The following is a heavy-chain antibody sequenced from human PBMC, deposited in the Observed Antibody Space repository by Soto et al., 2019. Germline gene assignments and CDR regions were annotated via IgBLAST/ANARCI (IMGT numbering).Heavy chain of an antibody. CDR2: VIPVLGVT. V-gene: IGHV1-69*02. Sequence: QVQLVQSGAEMKKPGSSVKVSCRSGEDTFSSYADSSVRQAPGQGLEWMGRVIPVLGVTNYARKFQGRVSITAEKSTSTAYMELRSLRSEDSGVYYCSRRRYCGADCYSQYFYGMDIWGQGTTVTVSS. CDR3: SRRRYCGADCYSQYFYGMDI. CDR1: EDTFSSYA. D-gene: IGHD2-21*02. J-gene: IGHJ6*02.